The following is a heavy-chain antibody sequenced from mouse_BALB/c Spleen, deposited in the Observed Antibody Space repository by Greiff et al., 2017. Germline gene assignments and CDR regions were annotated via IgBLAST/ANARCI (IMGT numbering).Heavy chain of an antibody. D-gene: IGHD2-1*01. CDR1: GFTFSDYY. Sequence: EVQGVESGGGLVKPGGSLKLSCAASGFTFSDYYMYWVRQTPEKRLEWVATISDGGSYTYYPDSVKGRFTISRDNAKNNLYLQMSSLKSEDTAMYYCARDRGNYEAWFAYWGQGTLVTVSA. V-gene: IGHV5-4*02. CDR2: ISDGGSYT. J-gene: IGHJ3*01. CDR3: ARDRGNYEAWFAY.